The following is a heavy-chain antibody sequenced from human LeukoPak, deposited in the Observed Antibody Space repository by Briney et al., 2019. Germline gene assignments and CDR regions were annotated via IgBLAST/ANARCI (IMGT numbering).Heavy chain of an antibody. J-gene: IGHJ4*02. V-gene: IGHV1-8*03. CDR3: ARVPHITKDFDC. CDR2: MNPNSGNT. Sequence: GASVKVSCKASGGTFSSYAISWVRQATGQGLEWMGWMNPNSGNTGYAQKFQGRVTITRNTSISTAYMELSSLRSEDTAVYYCARVPHITKDFDCWGQGTLVTVSS. D-gene: IGHD2-21*01. CDR1: GGTFSSYA.